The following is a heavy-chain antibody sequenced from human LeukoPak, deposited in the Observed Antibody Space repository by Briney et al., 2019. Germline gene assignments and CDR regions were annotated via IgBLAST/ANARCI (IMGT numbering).Heavy chain of an antibody. Sequence: GESLKISCKSSGYTFTSYWIAWVRQMPGKGLEWMGIIYPGDSDTKYSPSFQGQVTISADKSISTAYLQWSSLKASDTTMYYCARQLTSGWSPNYGMDVWGQGTTVTVSS. V-gene: IGHV5-51*01. D-gene: IGHD6-19*01. J-gene: IGHJ6*02. CDR2: IYPGDSDT. CDR3: ARQLTSGWSPNYGMDV. CDR1: GYTFTSYW.